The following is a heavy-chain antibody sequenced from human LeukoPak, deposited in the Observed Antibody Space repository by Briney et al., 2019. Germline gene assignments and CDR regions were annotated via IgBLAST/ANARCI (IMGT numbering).Heavy chain of an antibody. CDR3: ASLAWYVNY. D-gene: IGHD6-13*01. CDR2: IYTGGNT. V-gene: IGHV3-53*01. Sequence: GGSLRLSCAASGFTVSNNYMSWVRQAPGKGLEWVSVIYTGGNTFYADSVKGRFTISGDNSKNTLYLQMNSLRAEDTAVYYCASLAWYVNYWGQGTLVTVSS. CDR1: GFTVSNNY. J-gene: IGHJ4*02.